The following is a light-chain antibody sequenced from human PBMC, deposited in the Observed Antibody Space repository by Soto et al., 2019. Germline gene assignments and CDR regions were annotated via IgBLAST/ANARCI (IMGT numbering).Light chain of an antibody. CDR2: DVN. J-gene: IGLJ2*01. Sequence: QSVLTQPASVSGSPGQSITISCTGTRSDIGASIYVSWFQQYPGEAPKCMIYDVNNRLSGVSNRFSGSKSGSTASLTISGLQAEDEAVYYCTSYTTSNTLALGGGTKLTVL. V-gene: IGLV2-14*01. CDR1: RSDIGASIY. CDR3: TSYTTSNTLA.